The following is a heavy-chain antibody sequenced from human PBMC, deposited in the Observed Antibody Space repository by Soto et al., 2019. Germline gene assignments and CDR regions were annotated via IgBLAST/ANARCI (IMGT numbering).Heavy chain of an antibody. CDR2: ISAYNGNT. CDR1: GYTFTSYG. D-gene: IGHD3-10*01. Sequence: EASVKVSCKASGYTFTSYGISWVRQAPGQGLEWMRWISAYNGNTNYAQKLQGRVTMTTDTSTSTAYMELRSLRSDDTAVYYCARVLRGITMVPYYGMDVWGQGTTVTVSS. V-gene: IGHV1-18*04. J-gene: IGHJ6*02. CDR3: ARVLRGITMVPYYGMDV.